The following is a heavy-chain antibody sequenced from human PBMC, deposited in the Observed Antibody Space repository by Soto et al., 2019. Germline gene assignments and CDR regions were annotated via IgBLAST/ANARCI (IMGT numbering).Heavy chain of an antibody. V-gene: IGHV3-23*01. J-gene: IGHJ3*01. CDR2: ITPTGTST. CDR3: ARQRAGYYDSLDV. Sequence: VQLLESGGGLVQPGGSLRLSCESNEFTFSSHGMDWVRQAPGKGLEWVSGITPTGTSTDNADSVKGRFTISRDNSKRTLYLYMNNLRAEDTAVYYCARQRAGYYDSLDVWGQGTMVTVSS. D-gene: IGHD3-10*01. CDR1: EFTFSSHG.